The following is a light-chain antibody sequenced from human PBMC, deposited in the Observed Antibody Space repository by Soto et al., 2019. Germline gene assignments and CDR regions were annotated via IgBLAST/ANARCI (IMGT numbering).Light chain of an antibody. CDR1: QSISSW. J-gene: IGKJ4*01. V-gene: IGKV1-5*03. CDR2: KAS. Sequence: DSQMTQYPSTLCASIRERVTITCRAGQSISSWLAWYQQKPGKAPKLLISKASTLQSGVPPRFSGSGSGTEFALTISSLQPDDFATYYCQQYESYPMTFGGGTKVDIK. CDR3: QQYESYPMT.